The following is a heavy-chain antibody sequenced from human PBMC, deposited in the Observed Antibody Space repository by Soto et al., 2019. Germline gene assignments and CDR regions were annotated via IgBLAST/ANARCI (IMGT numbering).Heavy chain of an antibody. D-gene: IGHD3-9*01. CDR1: GGSISSGDYY. J-gene: IGHJ6*02. CDR3: ARVDHYYYYYGMDV. Sequence: SETLSLTCTVSGGSISSGDYYWSWIRQPPGKGLEWIGYIYYSGSTYYNPSLKSRVTISVDTSKNRFSLTLSSVTAADTAVYYCARVDHYYYYYGMDVWGQGTTVTVSS. CDR2: IYYSGST. V-gene: IGHV4-30-4*01.